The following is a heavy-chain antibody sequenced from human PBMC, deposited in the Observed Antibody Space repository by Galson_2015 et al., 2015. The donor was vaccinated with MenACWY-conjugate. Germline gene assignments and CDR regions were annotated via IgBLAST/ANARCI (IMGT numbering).Heavy chain of an antibody. CDR2: IDSGSTYI. D-gene: IGHD3/OR15-3a*01. CDR1: GFTFSTCT. J-gene: IGHJ4*02. V-gene: IGHV3-21*01. CDR3: VKSDRDFLRWDH. Sequence: SLRLSCAASGFTFSTCTMNWARQAPGKALEWVASIDSGSTYIYYPESMRGRATISRDNAGDSLTLQINSLRVDDTAVYFCVKSDRDFLRWDHWGQGVLVTVSS.